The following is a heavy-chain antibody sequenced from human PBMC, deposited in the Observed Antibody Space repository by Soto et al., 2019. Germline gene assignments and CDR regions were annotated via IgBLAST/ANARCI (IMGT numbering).Heavy chain of an antibody. D-gene: IGHD4-17*01. Sequence: EVQLLESGGGLVQRGGSLRLSCAASGFTFSSSAMSWVRQAPGKGLEWGSVIRGSGGSTSYAASVKGRFTISRDNSKNTLYLQMTSLRAEDTAVYYCAKDHREYGLDYWGQGTLVTVSS. CDR3: AKDHREYGLDY. CDR2: IRGSGGST. J-gene: IGHJ4*02. V-gene: IGHV3-23*01. CDR1: GFTFSSSA.